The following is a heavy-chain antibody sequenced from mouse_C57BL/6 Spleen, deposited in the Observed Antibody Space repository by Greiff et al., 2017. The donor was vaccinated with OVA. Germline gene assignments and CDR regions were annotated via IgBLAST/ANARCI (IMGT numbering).Heavy chain of an antibody. V-gene: IGHV1-64*01. Sequence: VQLQQPGAELVKPGASVKLSCKASGYTFTSYWMHWVKQRPGQGLEWIGMIHPNSGSTNYNEKFKSKATLTVDKSSSTAYMQLSSLTSEDSAVYYCARSIGLRSPFDYWGQGTTLTVSS. D-gene: IGHD1-1*01. J-gene: IGHJ2*01. CDR2: IHPNSGST. CDR3: ARSIGLRSPFDY. CDR1: GYTFTSYW.